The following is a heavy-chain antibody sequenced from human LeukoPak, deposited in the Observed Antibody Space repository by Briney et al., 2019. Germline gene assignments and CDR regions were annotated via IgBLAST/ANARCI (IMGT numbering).Heavy chain of an antibody. D-gene: IGHD1-26*01. J-gene: IGHJ4*02. Sequence: SETLSLTCTVSGGSISSSSYYWGWIRQPPGKGLEWIGRMYFSGRTHYNPSPKSRVTMSVDTPKNQFSLKVSSVTAADTAVYYCARVGSDGSYFDYWGQGTLVTVSS. CDR3: ARVGSDGSYFDY. CDR2: MYFSGRT. V-gene: IGHV4-39*07. CDR1: GGSISSSSYY.